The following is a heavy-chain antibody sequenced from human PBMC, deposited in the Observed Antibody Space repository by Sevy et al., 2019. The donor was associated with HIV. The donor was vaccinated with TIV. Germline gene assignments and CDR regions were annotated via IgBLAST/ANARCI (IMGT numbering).Heavy chain of an antibody. Sequence: SQTLSLTCAISGDSVSSNSATWNWIRQSPSRGLEWLERTYYRSKWYNDYAVSVKSRITINPDTSKNRFSLQLNSVTPEDTAVYYCARDLGSSLNWFDPWGQGTLVTVSS. CDR2: TYYRSKWYN. CDR1: GDSVSSNSAT. D-gene: IGHD6-13*01. V-gene: IGHV6-1*01. CDR3: ARDLGSSLNWFDP. J-gene: IGHJ5*02.